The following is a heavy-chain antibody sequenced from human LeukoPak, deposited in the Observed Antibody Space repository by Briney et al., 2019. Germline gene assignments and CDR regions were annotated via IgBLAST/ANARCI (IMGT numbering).Heavy chain of an antibody. CDR1: GYTFTSYG. D-gene: IGHD6-13*01. Sequence: ASVKVSCKASGYTFTSYGISWVRQAPGQGLEWMGWISAYNGNTNYAQKLQGRVTMTTDTSTSTAYMELRSLRSDDTAVYYCARGVPIAAAGTSFDYWGQGTLVTDSS. V-gene: IGHV1-18*01. CDR3: ARGVPIAAAGTSFDY. CDR2: ISAYNGNT. J-gene: IGHJ4*02.